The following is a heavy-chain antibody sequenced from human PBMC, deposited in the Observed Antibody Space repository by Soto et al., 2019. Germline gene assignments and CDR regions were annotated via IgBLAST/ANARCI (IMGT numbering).Heavy chain of an antibody. Sequence: EVQLVESGGGLVQPGGSLRLSCAASGFTFSSYWMSWFRQAPGKGLEWVANIKPDGRAKYYVDSVRGRFTISRDNVENSLNLQMNSRRAETAALHYCARDEARPLGDWGQGTRVTVSS. V-gene: IGHV3-7*01. J-gene: IGHJ4*02. CDR2: IKPDGRAK. D-gene: IGHD6-13*01. CDR1: GFTFSSYW. CDR3: ARDEARPLGD.